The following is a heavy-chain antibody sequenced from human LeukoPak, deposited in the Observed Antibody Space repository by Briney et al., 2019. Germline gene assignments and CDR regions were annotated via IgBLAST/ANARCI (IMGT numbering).Heavy chain of an antibody. CDR1: GGSISSGGYY. J-gene: IGHJ4*02. Sequence: SQTLSLTCTVSGGSISSGGYYWSWIRQPPGKGLEWIGYIYHSGSTYYNPSLKSRVTISVDRSKNQFSLKLSSVTAADTAVYYCATDGVGATLFDYWGQGTLVTVSS. D-gene: IGHD1-26*01. CDR3: ATDGVGATLFDY. V-gene: IGHV4-30-2*01. CDR2: IYHSGST.